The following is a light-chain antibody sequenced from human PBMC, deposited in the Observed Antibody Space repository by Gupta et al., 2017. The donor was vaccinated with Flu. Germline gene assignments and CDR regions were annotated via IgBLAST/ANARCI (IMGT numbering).Light chain of an antibody. CDR1: SSNIGNNY. CDR2: DNN. Sequence: TISCSGSSSNIGNNYVSWYQQLPGTAPKLLIYDNNKRPSGIPDRFSGSKSGTSATLGITGLQTGYEADYYCGTWDSSLSADPYVFGTGTKVTVL. V-gene: IGLV1-51*01. J-gene: IGLJ1*01. CDR3: GTWDSSLSADPYV.